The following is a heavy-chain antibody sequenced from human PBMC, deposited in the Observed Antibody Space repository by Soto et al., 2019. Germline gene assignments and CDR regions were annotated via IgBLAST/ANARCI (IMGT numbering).Heavy chain of an antibody. CDR3: ARSFTVPVDFFDY. D-gene: IGHD4-17*01. Sequence: PSETLSLTCTVSNGSLSSNYWSWIRQSPGKGLEWIGNIYYSGSTNYNPSLKSRVTMSVDTSKNQFTLKLSSVTAADTGVYFCARSFTVPVDFFDYWGQGTLVTVSS. J-gene: IGHJ4*02. CDR1: NGSLSSNY. V-gene: IGHV4-59*01. CDR2: IYYSGST.